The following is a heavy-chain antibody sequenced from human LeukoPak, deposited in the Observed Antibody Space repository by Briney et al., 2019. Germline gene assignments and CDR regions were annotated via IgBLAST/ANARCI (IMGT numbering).Heavy chain of an antibody. CDR3: ARDGGYSTGSSFDY. J-gene: IGHJ4*02. CDR2: IYYSGST. CDR1: GGSISSSSYY. Sequence: SETLSLTCTVSGGSISSSSYYWGWIRQPPGKGLEWIGSIYYSGSTYYNPSLKSRVTISVDTSKNQFSLKLSSVTAADTAVYYCARDGGYSTGSSFDYWGQGTLVTVSS. D-gene: IGHD6-19*01. V-gene: IGHV4-39*07.